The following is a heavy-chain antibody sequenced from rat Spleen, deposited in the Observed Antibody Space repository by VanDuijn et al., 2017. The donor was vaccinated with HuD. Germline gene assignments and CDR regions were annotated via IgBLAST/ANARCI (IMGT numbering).Heavy chain of an antibody. V-gene: IGHV5-31*01. CDR3: ARQDNYVGFAY. CDR2: ITSSGGGNN. J-gene: IGHJ3*01. D-gene: IGHD1-10*01. Sequence: EVQLVATGGGLVQPGRSLKLSCVASGLKFNTYWMSWIRPAPGKGLAWVASITSSGGGNNYYRDSVKGRFTISRDNANSSLYLQMGSLGSGDTATYYCARQDNYVGFAYWGQGTLVTVSS. CDR1: GLKFNTYW.